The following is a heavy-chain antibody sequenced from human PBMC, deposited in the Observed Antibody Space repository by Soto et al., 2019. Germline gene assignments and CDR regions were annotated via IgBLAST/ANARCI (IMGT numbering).Heavy chain of an antibody. CDR1: GYTFTSYA. CDR3: ARVYCSDGSCYSIDY. J-gene: IGHJ4*02. D-gene: IGHD2-15*01. CDR2: INPSGST. V-gene: IGHV1-46*03. Sequence: ASVKVSCKASGYTFTSYAMHWVRQAPGQGLEWMGIINPSGSTSYAQKFQGRVTMTRDTSTSTVYMELSSLRSEDTAVYYCARVYCSDGSCYSIDYWGQGTLVTVSS.